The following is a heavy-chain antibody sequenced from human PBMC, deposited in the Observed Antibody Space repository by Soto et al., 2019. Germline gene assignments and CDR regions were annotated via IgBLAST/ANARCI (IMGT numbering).Heavy chain of an antibody. CDR1: GFTFNYYP. J-gene: IGHJ6*02. V-gene: IGHV3-30-3*01. CDR3: ARLPGALVAVLYIYPLDGREAMSDVDV. Sequence: QMQLLESGGGVVQPGESLRLSCAASGFTFNYYPMHWVRQTPGKGLEWVAVISFDGSNKFYADSVKGRFTVSRDNSKNMLYLQLNSLRPEDAAVYYCARLPGALVAVLYIYPLDGREAMSDVDVWGQGTTVSVSS. CDR2: ISFDGSNK. D-gene: IGHD6-19*01.